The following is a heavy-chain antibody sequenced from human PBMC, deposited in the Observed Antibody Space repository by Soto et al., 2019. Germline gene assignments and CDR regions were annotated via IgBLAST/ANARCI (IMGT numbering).Heavy chain of an antibody. D-gene: IGHD1-26*01. CDR3: AQGGATTGFDY. V-gene: IGHV3-48*03. Sequence: LRLSCAASGFTFSSYEMNWVRQAPGKGLEWVSYISSSGSTIYYADSVKGRFTISRDNSKNTLYLQMNSLRAEDTAVYYCAQGGATTGFDYWGQGTLVTVS. CDR2: ISSSGSTI. CDR1: GFTFSSYE. J-gene: IGHJ4*02.